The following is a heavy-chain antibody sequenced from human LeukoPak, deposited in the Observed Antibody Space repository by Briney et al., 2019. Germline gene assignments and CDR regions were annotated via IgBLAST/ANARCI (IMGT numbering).Heavy chain of an antibody. CDR2: IYYSGST. Sequence: SETLSLTCTVSGGSISSSSYYWGWIRQPPGKGLEWIGSIYYSGSTNYNLSLKSRVTISVDKSKNQFSLKLNSVTAADTAVYYCARDYCTSTTCPNWFDPWGQGTLVTVSS. D-gene: IGHD2-2*01. CDR3: ARDYCTSTTCPNWFDP. J-gene: IGHJ5*02. V-gene: IGHV4-39*07. CDR1: GGSISSSSYY.